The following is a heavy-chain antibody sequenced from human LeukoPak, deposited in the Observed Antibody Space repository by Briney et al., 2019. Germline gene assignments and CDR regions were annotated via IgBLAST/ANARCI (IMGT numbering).Heavy chain of an antibody. J-gene: IGHJ4*02. CDR2: IYSTGST. CDR1: GGSISGYY. D-gene: IGHD2-21*02. V-gene: IGHV4-59*08. Sequence: SETPSLTCTVSGGSISGYYWSWVRQSPEKGLESIGFIYSTGSTSYNPSLKSRVTISIDTSKNQFSLRLSSVTAADTAVYYCARGGYCGGDCYFYYWGQGTLVTVSS. CDR3: ARGGYCGGDCYFYY.